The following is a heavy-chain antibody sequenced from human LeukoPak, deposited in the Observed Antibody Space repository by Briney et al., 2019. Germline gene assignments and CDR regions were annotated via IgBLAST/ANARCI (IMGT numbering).Heavy chain of an antibody. Sequence: GASVKVSCKASGYTFTSYGISWVRQAPGQGLEWMGWISAYNGNTNYAQKLQGRVTMTTDTSTRTAYMELRRLRSDDTAVYYCARTRDIVVVPATQPLNDYWGQGTLVTVSS. V-gene: IGHV1-18*01. CDR3: ARTRDIVVVPATQPLNDY. J-gene: IGHJ4*02. CDR2: ISAYNGNT. CDR1: GYTFTSYG. D-gene: IGHD2-2*01.